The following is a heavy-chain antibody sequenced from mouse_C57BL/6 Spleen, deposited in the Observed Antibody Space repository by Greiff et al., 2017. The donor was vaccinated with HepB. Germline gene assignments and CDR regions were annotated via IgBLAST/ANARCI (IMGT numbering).Heavy chain of an antibody. CDR2: IWSGGST. Sequence: QVQLQQSGPGLVQPSQSLSITCTVSGFSLTSYGVHWVRQSPGKGLEWLGVIWSGGSTDYNAAFISRLSISKDNSKSQVFFKMNSLQADDTAIYYCARKNYDGLFDYWGQGTTLTVSS. V-gene: IGHV2-2*01. CDR3: ARKNYDGLFDY. CDR1: GFSLTSYG. J-gene: IGHJ2*01. D-gene: IGHD1-2*01.